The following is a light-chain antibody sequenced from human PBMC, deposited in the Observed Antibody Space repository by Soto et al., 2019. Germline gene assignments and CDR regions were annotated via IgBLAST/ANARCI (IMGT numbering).Light chain of an antibody. CDR3: SSYTTSSAYF. Sequence: QSALTQPASVSGSPGQSITISCTGTSSDVGAYNFVSWYQQHPGKAPKLMIYDVSDRPSGVSNRFSGSKSGNTASLTISGLQDEDEADYYCSSYTTSSAYFFGTGTKVTVL. J-gene: IGLJ1*01. V-gene: IGLV2-14*01. CDR2: DVS. CDR1: SSDVGAYNF.